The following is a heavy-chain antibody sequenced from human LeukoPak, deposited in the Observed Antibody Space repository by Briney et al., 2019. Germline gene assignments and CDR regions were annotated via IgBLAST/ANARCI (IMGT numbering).Heavy chain of an antibody. Sequence: GGSLRLSCAASGFTFSTSGMNWVRQAPGKGLEWVAVISYDGSNKYYADSVKGRFTISRDNSKNTLYLQMNSLRAEDTAVYYCAKEFGAMVRGVITNYYYYGMDVWGQGTTVTVSS. CDR1: GFTFSTSG. CDR3: AKEFGAMVRGVITNYYYYGMDV. J-gene: IGHJ6*02. V-gene: IGHV3-30*18. CDR2: ISYDGSNK. D-gene: IGHD3-10*01.